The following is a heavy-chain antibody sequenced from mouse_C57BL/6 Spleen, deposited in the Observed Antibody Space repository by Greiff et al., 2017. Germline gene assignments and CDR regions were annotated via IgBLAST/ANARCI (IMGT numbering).Heavy chain of an antibody. Sequence: VQLQQSGPGLVQPSQSLSITCTVSGFSLTSYGVHWVRQSPGKGLEWLGVLWSGGSTDYNAAFISRLSISKDNSKSQVFFKMNRLQADDTAIYYCARKGDSLGYGAMDYWGQGTSVTVSS. CDR3: ARKGDSLGYGAMDY. D-gene: IGHD3-2*02. V-gene: IGHV2-2*01. CDR1: GFSLTSYG. J-gene: IGHJ4*01. CDR2: LWSGGST.